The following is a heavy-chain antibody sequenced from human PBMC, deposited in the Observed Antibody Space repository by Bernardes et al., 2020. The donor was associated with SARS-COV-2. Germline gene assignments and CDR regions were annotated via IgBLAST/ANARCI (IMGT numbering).Heavy chain of an antibody. Sequence: ASVKVSCKVSGYTLTELSMHWVRQAPGQGLEWMGGFDPEDGETIYAQKFQGRVTMTEDTSTDTAYMELSSLRSEDTAVYYCATAIAAAGNPDDYYYYYGMDVWGQGTTVTVSS. J-gene: IGHJ6*02. CDR1: GYTLTELS. D-gene: IGHD6-13*01. V-gene: IGHV1-24*01. CDR2: FDPEDGET. CDR3: ATAIAAAGNPDDYYYYYGMDV.